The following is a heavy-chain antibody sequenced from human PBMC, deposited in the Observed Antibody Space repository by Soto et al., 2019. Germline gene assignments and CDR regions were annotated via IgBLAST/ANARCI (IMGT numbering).Heavy chain of an antibody. V-gene: IGHV3-30*03. CDR2: ISYDGSNK. D-gene: IGHD3-10*01. J-gene: IGHJ4*02. CDR3: APWFGAFDY. Sequence: QVQLVESGGGVVQPGRSLRLSCAASGFTFSSYGRHWVRQAPGKGLEWVAVISYDGSNKYYADSVKGRFTISRDNSKNTLYLQMNRLRAEDTAVYYCAPWFGAFDYWGQGTLVTVSS. CDR1: GFTFSSYG.